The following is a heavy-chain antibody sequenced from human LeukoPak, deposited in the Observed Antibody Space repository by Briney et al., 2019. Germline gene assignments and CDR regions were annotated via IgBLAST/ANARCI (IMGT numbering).Heavy chain of an antibody. CDR1: GYTFTSYA. Sequence: ASVKVSCKASGYTFTSYAMHWVRQAPGQRLEWMGWTNAGNGNTKYSQKFQGRVTITRDTSASTAYMELSSLRSEDTAVYYCARDHRTMVRGVQGYWGQGTLVTVSS. CDR3: ARDHRTMVRGVQGY. V-gene: IGHV1-3*01. CDR2: TNAGNGNT. J-gene: IGHJ4*02. D-gene: IGHD3-10*01.